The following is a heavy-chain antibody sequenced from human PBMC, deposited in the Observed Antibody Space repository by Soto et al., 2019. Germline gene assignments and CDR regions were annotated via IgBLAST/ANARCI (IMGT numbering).Heavy chain of an antibody. D-gene: IGHD4-17*01. J-gene: IGHJ4*02. CDR3: ASLNGDYVCY. V-gene: IGHV4-39*01. CDR1: GGSISSSTYY. CDR2: IYYSGST. Sequence: QLQLQESGPGLVKPSETLSLTCTVSGGSISSSTYYWGWIRQSPGKGLEWIGGIYYSGSTYYNPSLKSRDTIPVDTSKNQFSLKLSSVCAADTAVYYCASLNGDYVCYWGQGTLVTVSS.